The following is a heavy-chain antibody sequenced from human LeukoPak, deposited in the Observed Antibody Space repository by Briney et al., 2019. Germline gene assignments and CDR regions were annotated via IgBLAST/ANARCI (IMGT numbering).Heavy chain of an antibody. CDR1: GLTFSYYM. J-gene: IGHJ4*02. Sequence: GGSLTLSCGVSGLTFSYYMMTWVRQAPGEGLEWVANMRTDGSVPSYVDSVKGRFTISRDNAKSSLYLQMSNLRVEDTAVYYCARDKDFTIDYWGQGTLVTVSS. CDR3: ARDKDFTIDY. V-gene: IGHV3-7*01. CDR2: MRTDGSVP. D-gene: IGHD3-10*01.